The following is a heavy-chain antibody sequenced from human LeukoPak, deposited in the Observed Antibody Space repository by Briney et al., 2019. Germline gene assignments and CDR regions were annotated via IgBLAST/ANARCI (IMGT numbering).Heavy chain of an antibody. CDR3: ATAAYSNYFDF. CDR1: GGSINSFF. D-gene: IGHD4-11*01. J-gene: IGHJ4*02. V-gene: IGHV4-59*01. Sequence: KASETLSLTCSVSGGSINSFFWSWIRQSPGKALEWIGYINYSGTANYKPSLKSRVSISLDTSKNQVSLRLTSVTGADTAVYYCATAAYSNYFDFWGQGTLVTVSS. CDR2: INYSGTA.